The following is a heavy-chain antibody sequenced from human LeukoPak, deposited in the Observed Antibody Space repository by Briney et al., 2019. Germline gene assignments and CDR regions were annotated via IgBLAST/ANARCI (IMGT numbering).Heavy chain of an antibody. Sequence: ASVKVSCKASGYTFTGYYMHWVRQAPGQGLEWMGWINPNSGGTNYAQKFQGRVTMTRDTSISTAYMELSRLRSDDTAVYYRARDAGDIVVVTGAFDIWGQGTMVTVSS. CDR3: ARDAGDIVVVTGAFDI. CDR1: GYTFTGYY. CDR2: INPNSGGT. D-gene: IGHD2-21*02. J-gene: IGHJ3*02. V-gene: IGHV1-2*02.